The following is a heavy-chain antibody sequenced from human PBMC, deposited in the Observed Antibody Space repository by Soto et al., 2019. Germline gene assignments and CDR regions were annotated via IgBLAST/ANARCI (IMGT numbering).Heavy chain of an antibody. D-gene: IGHD4-17*01. V-gene: IGHV4-59*01. CDR2: IYYSGST. J-gene: IGHJ4*02. Sequence: ETLSLTCTVSGGSISSYYWSWIRQPPGKGLEWIGYIYYSGSTNYNPSLKSRVTISVDTSKNQFSLKLSSVTAADTAVYYCARGVYGDYVDYWGQGTLVTVYS. CDR3: ARGVYGDYVDY. CDR1: GGSISSYY.